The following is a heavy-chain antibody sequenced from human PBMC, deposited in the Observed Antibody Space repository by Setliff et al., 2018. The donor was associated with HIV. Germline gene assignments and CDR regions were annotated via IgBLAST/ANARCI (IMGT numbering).Heavy chain of an antibody. V-gene: IGHV3-21*06. D-gene: IGHD2-15*01. CDR1: GLIFSTYT. CDR2: ISAGSSYI. J-gene: IGHJ4*02. CDR3: TRGVDSDY. Sequence: GGSLRLSCAASGLIFSTYTMNWVRQAPGKGLEWVSSISAGSSYIYYADSVKGRFTISRDNAKNSLYLQMYGLRAEDTAVYYCTRGVDSDYWGQGTQVTVPQ.